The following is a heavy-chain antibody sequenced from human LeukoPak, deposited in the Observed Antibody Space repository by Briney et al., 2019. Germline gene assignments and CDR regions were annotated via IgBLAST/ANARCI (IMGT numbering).Heavy chain of an antibody. V-gene: IGHV3-7*01. CDR1: GFTFSSYS. J-gene: IGHJ4*02. CDR3: ARDEHHLVQGYYFDY. Sequence: GGSLRLSCAASGFTFSSYSMNWVRQAPGKGLEWVANIKQDGSEKYYVDSVKGRFTISRDNVKKSLYLQMNSLRAEDTAVYYCARDEHHLVQGYYFDYWGQGTLVTVSS. D-gene: IGHD6-13*01. CDR2: IKQDGSEK.